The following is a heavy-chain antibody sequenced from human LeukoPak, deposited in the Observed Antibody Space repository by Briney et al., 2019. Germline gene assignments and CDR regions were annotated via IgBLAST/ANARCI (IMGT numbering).Heavy chain of an antibody. Sequence: SETLSLTCAVYGGSFSGYYWSWIRQPPGKGLEWIGEINHSGSTNYNPSLKSRVTISVDTSKNQFSLKLSSVTAADTAMYYCARARRGYSSSWYRGPFDYWGQGTLVTVSS. D-gene: IGHD6-13*01. CDR1: GGSFSGYY. J-gene: IGHJ4*02. CDR2: INHSGST. CDR3: ARARRGYSSSWYRGPFDY. V-gene: IGHV4-34*01.